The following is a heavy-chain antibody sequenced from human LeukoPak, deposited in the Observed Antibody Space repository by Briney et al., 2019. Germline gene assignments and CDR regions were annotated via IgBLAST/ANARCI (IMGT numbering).Heavy chain of an antibody. CDR3: ARGYCSGGSCYSVGNFQH. V-gene: IGHV1-18*01. CDR1: GYTFTIYG. D-gene: IGHD2-15*01. Sequence: ASVMVSCKASGYTFTIYGISWVRQAPGQGLEWMGWISAYNGNTNYAQKLQGRVTMTTDTSTSTAYMELRSLRSDDTAVYYCARGYCSGGSCYSVGNFQHWGQGTLVTVSS. J-gene: IGHJ1*01. CDR2: ISAYNGNT.